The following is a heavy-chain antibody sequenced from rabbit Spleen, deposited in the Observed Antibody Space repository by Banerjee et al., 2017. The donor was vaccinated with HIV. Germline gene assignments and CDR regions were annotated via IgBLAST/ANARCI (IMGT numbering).Heavy chain of an antibody. D-gene: IGHD4-1*01. CDR3: ARAIVPWLGLTRLDL. Sequence: QSLEESGGDLVKPEGSLTLTCTASGFSFSSNYYMCWVRQAPGKGLEWIGIIYGAKGSTDYASWVNGRLTISSDNTQSTVDLKMTSLTAADTATYFCARAIVPWLGLTRLDLWGQGTLVTVS. CDR1: GFSFSSNYY. V-gene: IGHV1S40*01. J-gene: IGHJ3*01. CDR2: IYGAKGST.